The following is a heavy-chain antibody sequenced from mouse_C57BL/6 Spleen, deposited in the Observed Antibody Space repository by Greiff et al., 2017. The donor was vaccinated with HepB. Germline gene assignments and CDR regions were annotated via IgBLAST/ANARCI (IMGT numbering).Heavy chain of an antibody. CDR2: IDPETGGT. D-gene: IGHD1-1*01. Sequence: QVQLQQSGAELVRPGASVTLSCKASGYTFTDYEMHWVKQTPVHGLEWIGAIDPETGGTAYNQKFKGKAILTADKSSSTAYMELRSLTSEDSAFYYCTRPPYGSPWYFDVWGTGTTVTVSS. CDR3: TRPPYGSPWYFDV. J-gene: IGHJ1*03. V-gene: IGHV1-15*01. CDR1: GYTFTDYE.